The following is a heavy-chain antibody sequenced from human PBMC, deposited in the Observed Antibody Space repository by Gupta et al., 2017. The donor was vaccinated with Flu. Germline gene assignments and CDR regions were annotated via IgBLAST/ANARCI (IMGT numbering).Heavy chain of an antibody. V-gene: IGHV3-48*02. D-gene: IGHD4-17*01. CDR3: ASEIGYDGAWFGY. J-gene: IGHJ5*01. CDR1: GFDFNTYS. CDR2: INGRSSVT. Sequence: RLSCAGSGFDFNTYSMTWVRQAPGKGLEWISYINGRSSVTYYAESVKGRFTVSRENTKKSLHLQMNSLRDDDTGVYYCASEIGYDGAWFGYWGQGTLVTVSS.